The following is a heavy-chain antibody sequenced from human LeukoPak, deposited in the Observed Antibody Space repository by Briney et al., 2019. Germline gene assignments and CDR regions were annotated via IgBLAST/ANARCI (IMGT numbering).Heavy chain of an antibody. CDR1: GFSFNDYT. CDR3: AKDNLAAAGTLDY. Sequence: GGSLRLSCAASGFSFNDYTMHWVRQAPGKGPEWVSLISGDSGTTYYADSVKGRFTISRDNSRNSLYLQMGSLRTEDTALYYCAKDNLAAAGTLDYWGQGTLVTVSS. CDR2: ISGDSGTT. J-gene: IGHJ4*02. V-gene: IGHV3-43*02. D-gene: IGHD6-13*01.